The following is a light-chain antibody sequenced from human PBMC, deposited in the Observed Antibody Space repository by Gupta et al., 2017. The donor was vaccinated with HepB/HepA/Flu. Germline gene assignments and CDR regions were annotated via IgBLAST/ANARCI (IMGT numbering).Light chain of an antibody. CDR2: GVS. V-gene: IGKV3-20*01. CDR3: QQDGSSIS. CDR1: QSVTY. J-gene: IGKJ4*01. Sequence: EIVLTQSPGTLTMSPGERATLAFAASQSVTYLAWYQQKPGQAPRLLIYGVSSRATGIPDRFRGSGSGTDFTLTISRLEPEDFAVYYCQQDGSSISFGGGTKVEIK.